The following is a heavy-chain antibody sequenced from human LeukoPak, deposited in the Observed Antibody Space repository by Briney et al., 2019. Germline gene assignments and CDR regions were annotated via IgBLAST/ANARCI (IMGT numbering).Heavy chain of an antibody. D-gene: IGHD2-2*01. V-gene: IGHV3-74*01. J-gene: IGHJ4*02. CDR1: GFTFTTYW. Sequence: GGSLRLSCAASGFTFTTYWMHWVRQVPGKGLVWVARINGDGTSTRHADSMKGRFTISRDNAKNTLYLQMNSLRDEDTAVYYCVREGLECSGSSCQRAAFDYWGQGTLVTVSS. CDR2: INGDGTST. CDR3: VREGLECSGSSCQRAAFDY.